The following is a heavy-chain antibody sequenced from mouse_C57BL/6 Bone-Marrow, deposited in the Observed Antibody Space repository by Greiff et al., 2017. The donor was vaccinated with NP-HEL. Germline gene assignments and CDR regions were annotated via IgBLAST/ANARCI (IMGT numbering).Heavy chain of an antibody. J-gene: IGHJ4*01. V-gene: IGHV1-19*01. CDR1: GYTFTDYY. Sequence: VQLQQSGPVLVKPGASVKMSCKASGYTFTDYYMNWVKQSHGKSLEWIGVINPYNGGTSYNQKFKGKATLTVDKSSSTAYMELNSLTSEDSAVYYGVCGGLRLRDAMDYWGQGTSVTVSS. CDR3: VCGGLRLRDAMDY. D-gene: IGHD2-2*01. CDR2: INPYNGGT.